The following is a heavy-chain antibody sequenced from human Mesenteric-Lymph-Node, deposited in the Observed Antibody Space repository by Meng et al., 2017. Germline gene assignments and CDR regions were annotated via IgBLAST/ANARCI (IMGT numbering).Heavy chain of an antibody. J-gene: IGHJ4*02. CDR2: INHSGST. V-gene: IGHV4-34*01. Sequence: QVQLPQRGAGLLKPSETLSLTCAVYGGSFSGYYWNWIRQPPGKGLEWIGEINHSGSTKYNPSLKSRVTISLDTSKSRISLKLRSVTAADTAVYYCARRRGGSGRDCWGQGTLVTVSS. D-gene: IGHD3-10*01. CDR3: ARRRGGSGRDC. CDR1: GGSFSGYY.